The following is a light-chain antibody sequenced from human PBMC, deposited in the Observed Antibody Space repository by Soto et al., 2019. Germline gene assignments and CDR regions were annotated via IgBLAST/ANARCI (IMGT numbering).Light chain of an antibody. CDR3: HQYGHAPQT. CDR2: YAP. CDR1: QSVTSNY. J-gene: IGKJ1*01. Sequence: EIVLTQSPGTLSLSPGERATLSCRASQSVTSNYLAWYQQKPGQAPRLLIYYAPSRATGIPDRFSGSGSGTDFTLIISRLEPEDFAMYYCHQYGHAPQTFGQGTKVEIK. V-gene: IGKV3-20*01.